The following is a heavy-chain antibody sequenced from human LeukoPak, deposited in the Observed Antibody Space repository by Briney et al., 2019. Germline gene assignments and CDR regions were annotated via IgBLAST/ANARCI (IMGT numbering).Heavy chain of an antibody. CDR2: IYWNDDK. CDR1: GFSLSTSGVG. CDR3: SHVDTNGYAPLRH. Sequence: SGPTLLKPTQTLTLTRTFSGFSLSTSGVGVGWIRQPPGKALEWLALIYWNDDKRYRPSLKSRLTISKDTSKHQVVLTVTNMDPVDTATYYCSHVDTNGYAPLRHWGQGTLVTVSS. D-gene: IGHD2-2*01. V-gene: IGHV2-5*01. J-gene: IGHJ4*02.